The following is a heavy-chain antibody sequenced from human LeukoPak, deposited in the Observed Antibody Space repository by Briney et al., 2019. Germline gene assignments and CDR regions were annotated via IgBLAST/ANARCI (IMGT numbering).Heavy chain of an antibody. CDR3: ARDREYYDSSGYYRSGAFDI. J-gene: IGHJ3*02. CDR2: IYTSGST. V-gene: IGHV4-4*07. CDR1: GGSISSYY. D-gene: IGHD3-22*01. Sequence: PSETLSLTCTVSGGSISSYYWSWIRQPAGKGLEWIGRIYTSGSTNYNPSLKSRVTMSVDTSKNQFSLKLSSVTAADTAVYYCARDREYYDSSGYYRSGAFDIWGQGTVVTVSS.